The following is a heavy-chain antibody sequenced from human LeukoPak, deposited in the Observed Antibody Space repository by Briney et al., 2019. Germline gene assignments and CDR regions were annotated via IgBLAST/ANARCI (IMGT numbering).Heavy chain of an antibody. V-gene: IGHV3-23*01. Sequence: GGSLRLSCAASGFTFNNFAMTWVGRAPGEGLKWVSALAGSGQCTYYADSVKGRFTISRDNSENTLYLQMNSLRVEDTAIYCCAKDGRYSGYDFADSWGQGTLVTVSS. CDR1: GFTFNNFA. J-gene: IGHJ4*02. CDR3: AKDGRYSGYDFADS. D-gene: IGHD5-12*01. CDR2: LAGSGQCT.